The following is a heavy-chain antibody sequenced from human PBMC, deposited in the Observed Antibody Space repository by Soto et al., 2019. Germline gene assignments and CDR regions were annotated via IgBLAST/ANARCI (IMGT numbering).Heavy chain of an antibody. D-gene: IGHD2-2*01. CDR1: GGSISSSNW. CDR3: ARVVGGYYYGMAV. J-gene: IGHJ6*02. V-gene: IGHV4-4*02. Sequence: QVQLQESGPGLVKPSGTLSLTCAVSGGSISSSNWWSWVRQPPGKGLEWIGEIYHSGSTNYNPSPNAPVPTSVDKSKNQCSLQLSSVTAADTAVYYCARVVGGYYYGMAVWAQGTTVTVSS. CDR2: IYHSGST.